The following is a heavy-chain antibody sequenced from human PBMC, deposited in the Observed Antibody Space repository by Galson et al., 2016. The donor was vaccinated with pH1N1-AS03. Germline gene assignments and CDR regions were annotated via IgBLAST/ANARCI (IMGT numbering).Heavy chain of an antibody. D-gene: IGHD3-3*01. V-gene: IGHV5-51*01. Sequence: QSGAEVKKPGESLKISCKGSGYRFTSYWIGWVRQMPGKGLEWMGVIYPGDSGTRYSPSFQGQVTISVDKSISTAYLQWSSLKASDTAMYYCAIRVDFWSGLPYYFDHWGQGTLVTVSS. J-gene: IGHJ4*02. CDR1: GYRFTSYW. CDR3: AIRVDFWSGLPYYFDH. CDR2: IYPGDSGT.